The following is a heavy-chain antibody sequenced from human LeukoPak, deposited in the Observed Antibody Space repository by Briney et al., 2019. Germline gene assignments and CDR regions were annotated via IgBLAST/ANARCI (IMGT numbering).Heavy chain of an antibody. J-gene: IGHJ4*02. V-gene: IGHV4-59*01. CDR3: ARAPGGCYIRSCLDY. CDR1: GGSISSYY. Sequence: PSETLSLTCTVSGGSISSYYWSWIRQPPGKGLEWIGHIYYSGSTNYNPSLKSRVTISVDTFKNQFSLKLSSVNAADTAVYYCARAPGGCYIRSCLDYWGQGTLVTVSS. D-gene: IGHD6-13*01. CDR2: IYYSGST.